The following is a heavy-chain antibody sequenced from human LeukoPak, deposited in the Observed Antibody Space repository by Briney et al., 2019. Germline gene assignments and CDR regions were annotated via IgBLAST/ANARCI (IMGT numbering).Heavy chain of an antibody. Sequence: GGSLRLSCAASGFTFSSYWMSWVRQAPGKGLEWVANIKQDGSEKYYVDSVKGRFTIPRDNAKNSLYLQMNSLRAEDTAVYYCARDRYYYHSSGYQWDYWGQGTLVTVSS. CDR2: IKQDGSEK. D-gene: IGHD3-22*01. CDR3: ARDRYYYHSSGYQWDY. V-gene: IGHV3-7*01. J-gene: IGHJ4*02. CDR1: GFTFSSYW.